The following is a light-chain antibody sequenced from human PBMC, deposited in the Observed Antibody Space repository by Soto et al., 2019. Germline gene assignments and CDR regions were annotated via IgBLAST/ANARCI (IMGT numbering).Light chain of an antibody. CDR2: SNN. CDR1: SSNIGAGYD. V-gene: IGLV1-40*01. J-gene: IGLJ2*01. Sequence: QSVLTQPPSVSGAPGQKVIISCTGSSSNIGAGYDVHWYQQLPGTAPKLLIYSNNNRPSGVPDRLSGSKSGTSASLAITGLQVEDEADYYCQSYDSSLSAAVFGGGTKQTVL. CDR3: QSYDSSLSAAV.